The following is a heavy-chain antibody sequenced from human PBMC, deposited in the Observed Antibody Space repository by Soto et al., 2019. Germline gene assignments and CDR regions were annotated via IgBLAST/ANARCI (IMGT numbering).Heavy chain of an antibody. J-gene: IGHJ4*02. V-gene: IGHV3-11*01. CDR2: IRTSGSTI. CDR1: GFTFSDYY. CDR3: ARVSPPLDY. Sequence: QVQLVESGGGLVKPGGSLRLSCAASGFTFSDYYMSWIRQAPGKGLEWVSNIRTSGSTINYADSVKGRFTISRDNAKNSLYRQRTSLRAAYTAVYYCARVSPPLDYWGQGTLVTVSS.